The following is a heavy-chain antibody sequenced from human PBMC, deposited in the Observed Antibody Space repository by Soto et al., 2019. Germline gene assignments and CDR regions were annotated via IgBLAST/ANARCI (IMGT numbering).Heavy chain of an antibody. CDR3: ATKGLYYDFWSGYPRFDY. D-gene: IGHD3-3*01. V-gene: IGHV4-34*01. J-gene: IGHJ4*02. Sequence: QSLTCAVYGGSFSGYYWSWIRQPPGKGLEWIGEINHSGSTNYNPSLKSRVTISVDTSKNQFSLKLSSVTAADTAVYYCATKGLYYDFWSGYPRFDYWGQGTLVTVSS. CDR1: GGSFSGYY. CDR2: INHSGST.